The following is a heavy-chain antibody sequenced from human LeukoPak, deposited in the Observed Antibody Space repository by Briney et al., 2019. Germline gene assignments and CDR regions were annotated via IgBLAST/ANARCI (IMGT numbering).Heavy chain of an antibody. CDR1: GGTGSSCT. Sequence: ASETLSCKASGGTGSSCTISWVRQAPAPGLELMGWMSAYNGNTNYAHTPQGRVTMTTDTSTSTAYMEMRSLRSDDTAVYYCARRSSDGFDYWGQGTLVTVSS. CDR2: MSAYNGNT. V-gene: IGHV1-18*01. J-gene: IGHJ4*02. CDR3: ARRSSDGFDY. D-gene: IGHD2-15*01.